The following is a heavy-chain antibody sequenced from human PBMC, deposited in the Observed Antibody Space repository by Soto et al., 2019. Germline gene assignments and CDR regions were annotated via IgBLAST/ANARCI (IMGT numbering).Heavy chain of an antibody. Sequence: ASVKVSCKASGYTFTSYDINWVRQATGQGLEWMGWMNPNSGNTGYAQRFQGRATMTRNTSISTAYMELSSLRSEDTAVYYCASSYGSGSYKFDDWGQGTLVTVSS. CDR1: GYTFTSYD. J-gene: IGHJ4*02. V-gene: IGHV1-8*01. CDR3: ASSYGSGSYKFDD. D-gene: IGHD3-10*01. CDR2: MNPNSGNT.